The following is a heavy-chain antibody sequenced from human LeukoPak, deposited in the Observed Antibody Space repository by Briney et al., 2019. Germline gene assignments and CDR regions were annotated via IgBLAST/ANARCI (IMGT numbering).Heavy chain of an antibody. V-gene: IGHV3-23*01. J-gene: IGHJ4*02. D-gene: IGHD6-25*01. Sequence: PGGSLRLSCAVSGFIFSSSAMSWVRQAPGKGLEWVSAISGGGDDTSYADSARGRFTVSRDNSKNTLYLQMNSLRAEDTAVYYCASGLELDYWGQGTLVTVSS. CDR2: ISGGGDDT. CDR1: GFIFSSSA. CDR3: ASGLELDY.